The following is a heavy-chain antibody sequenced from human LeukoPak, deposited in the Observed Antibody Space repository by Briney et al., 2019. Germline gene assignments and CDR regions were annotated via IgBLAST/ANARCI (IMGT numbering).Heavy chain of an antibody. J-gene: IGHJ3*02. CDR2: IYDSGTT. D-gene: IGHD5-12*01. V-gene: IGHV4-39*01. Sequence: PSETLSLTCTVSGDSTSSSTYYWDWIRQAPGKGLEWIGNIYDSGTTHYHPSLKSRVTISGDTSKNQFSLKLNSVTAAHTAIYYCATHRRSGSGGSENAFEIWGQGTMVTVSS. CDR3: ATHRRSGSGGSENAFEI. CDR1: GDSTSSSTYY.